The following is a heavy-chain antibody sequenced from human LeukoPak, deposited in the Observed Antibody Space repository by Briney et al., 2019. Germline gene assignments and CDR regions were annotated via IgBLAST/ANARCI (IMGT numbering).Heavy chain of an antibody. CDR1: RGSISTFY. J-gene: IGHJ5*02. V-gene: IGHV4-4*07. D-gene: IGHD2-15*01. Sequence: SETLSLTCSVSRGSISTFYWSWIRQPAGKGLEWIGRIFTSGNSNYNPSLKSRVTMSVDTSKNQFSLKVTSVTAADTAVYYCARLDCSGGSCLTNWFDPWGQGTLVTVSS. CDR3: ARLDCSGGSCLTNWFDP. CDR2: IFTSGNS.